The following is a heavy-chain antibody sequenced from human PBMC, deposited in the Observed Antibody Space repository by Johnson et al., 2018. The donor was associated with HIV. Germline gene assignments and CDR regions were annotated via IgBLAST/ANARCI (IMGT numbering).Heavy chain of an antibody. Sequence: QVQLVESGGGVVQPGRSLRLSCAASGFSFSRYAMHWVRQAPGKGLECVTLISYDGSDINYADSVKGRFTISRDNSKNTLYLQMNSLRAEDTAAYYCAKEQKWLVVNDAFDFWGQGTMVTVSS. D-gene: IGHD6-19*01. CDR2: ISYDGSDI. J-gene: IGHJ3*01. V-gene: IGHV3-30*04. CDR3: AKEQKWLVVNDAFDF. CDR1: GFSFSRYA.